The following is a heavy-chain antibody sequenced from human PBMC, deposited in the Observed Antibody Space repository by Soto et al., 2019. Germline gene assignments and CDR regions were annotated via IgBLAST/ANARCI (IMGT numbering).Heavy chain of an antibody. D-gene: IGHD5-18*01. V-gene: IGHV4-34*01. Sequence: SETLSLTCAVYGGSFSGYYWSWIRQPPGKGLEWIGEINHSGSTNYNPSLKSRVTISVDTSKNQFSLKLSSVTAADTAVYYCARWGYSNWFDPWGQGTLVTVSS. CDR1: GGSFSGYY. J-gene: IGHJ5*02. CDR3: ARWGYSNWFDP. CDR2: INHSGST.